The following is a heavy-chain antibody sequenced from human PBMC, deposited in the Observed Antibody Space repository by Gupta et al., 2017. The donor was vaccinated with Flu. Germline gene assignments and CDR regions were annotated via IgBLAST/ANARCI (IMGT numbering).Heavy chain of an antibody. CDR3: ASSSDGGVYFPSDS. V-gene: IGHV4-39*01. D-gene: IGHD2-8*02. CDR1: GASISSTNFY. Sequence: QLQLQESGPRLMKPSETLSLTCTVSGASISSTNFYWGWIRQPPGKGLEWIGTVVHTGGTNYNPSLKGRVTISRDTSKNQFFLRLSFVTAADTAVYFCASSSDGGVYFPSDSWGQGTLVTVSS. CDR2: VVHTGGT. J-gene: IGHJ4*02.